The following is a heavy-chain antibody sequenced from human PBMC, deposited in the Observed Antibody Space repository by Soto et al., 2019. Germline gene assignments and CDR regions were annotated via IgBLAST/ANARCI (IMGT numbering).Heavy chain of an antibody. CDR3: SKSVVPAGRWFEP. J-gene: IGHJ5*02. V-gene: IGHV3-23*01. Sequence: GGSLRLSCAASGFTFSSYAMNWVRQAPGKGLEWVSTISGSGGSTYFADSVKGRFTISRDNSKNTLYLQMNSLRAGDTAVYYCSKSVVPAGRWFEPWGQGTLVTVSS. CDR1: GFTFSSYA. CDR2: ISGSGGST. D-gene: IGHD2-2*01.